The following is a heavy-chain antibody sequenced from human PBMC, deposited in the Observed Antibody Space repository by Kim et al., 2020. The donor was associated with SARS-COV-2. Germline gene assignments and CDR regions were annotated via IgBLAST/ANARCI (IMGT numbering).Heavy chain of an antibody. Sequence: GGSLRLSCAASGFTFSNAWMSWVRQAPGKGLEWVGRIKSKTDGGTTDYAAPVKGRFTISRDDSKNTLYLQMNSLKTEDTAVYYCTTDSSSSSGWYDGYWGQGTLVTVSS. D-gene: IGHD6-19*01. J-gene: IGHJ4*02. V-gene: IGHV3-15*01. CDR1: GFTFSNAW. CDR3: TTDSSSSSGWYDGY. CDR2: IKSKTDGGTT.